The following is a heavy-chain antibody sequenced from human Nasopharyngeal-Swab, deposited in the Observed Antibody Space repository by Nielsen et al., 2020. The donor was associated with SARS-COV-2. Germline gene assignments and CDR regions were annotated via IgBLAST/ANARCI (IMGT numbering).Heavy chain of an antibody. CDR1: GFTFSSYS. J-gene: IGHJ6*02. D-gene: IGHD3-22*01. CDR2: ISSSSSYI. Sequence: GESLKISCAASGFTFSSYSMNWVRQAPGKGLEWVSSISSSSSYIYYADSVKGRFTISRDNAKNSLYLQMNSLRAEDTAVYYCARDSYYYDSSGYYRYYYYYGMDVWGQGTTVTVSS. CDR3: ARDSYYYDSSGYYRYYYYYGMDV. V-gene: IGHV3-21*01.